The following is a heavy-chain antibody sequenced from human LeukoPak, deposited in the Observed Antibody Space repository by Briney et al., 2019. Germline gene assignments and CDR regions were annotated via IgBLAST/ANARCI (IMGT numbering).Heavy chain of an antibody. CDR3: ARDGEWEWELVYICEY. CDR1: GYTFTRYY. CDR2: SNPNRGGT. V-gene: IGHV1-2*02. J-gene: IGHJ4*02. Sequence: GASEKVSCKASGYTFTRYYMHCVRQAPGDGLECRGWSNPNRGGTNYAQKPHGRVTMTRHTSISTAYMDLSRVRSDDTAVYYCARDGEWEWELVYICEYWGQGTLVTVSS. D-gene: IGHD1-26*01.